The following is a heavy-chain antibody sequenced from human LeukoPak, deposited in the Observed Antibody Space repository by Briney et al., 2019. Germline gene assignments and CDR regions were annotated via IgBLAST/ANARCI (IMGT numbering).Heavy chain of an antibody. CDR3: AKGGAEAGTLYLEY. V-gene: IGHV3-23*01. CDR2: ISRSGGNT. CDR1: GFTFTGYA. Sequence: GGALRVSCAASGFTFTGYAMSWVREAPGTGLECVSAISRSGGNTYYADSVKGRFTISRDNSKNTLYLQMNSLRAEDTAVYYCAKGGAEAGTLYLEYWGQVTLVTVSS. D-gene: IGHD6-13*01. J-gene: IGHJ4*02.